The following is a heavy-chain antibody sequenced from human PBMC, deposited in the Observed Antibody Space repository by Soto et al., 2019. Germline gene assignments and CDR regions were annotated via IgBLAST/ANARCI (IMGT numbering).Heavy chain of an antibody. V-gene: IGHV4-30-4*01. CDR3: ARGVRYCSGGSCYIVRLGY. J-gene: IGHJ4*02. CDR2: IYYIGST. D-gene: IGHD2-15*01. Sequence: QLQLQESGPGRVKLSQPFSLTCPVSVGSISSGDYYGVGIVQPPGKGLKGMGYIYYIGSTYSNPSLKSRVTISVDTSKNQFSLKLSSVTAADTAVYYCARGVRYCSGGSCYIVRLGYWGQGTLVTVSS. CDR1: VGSISSGDYY.